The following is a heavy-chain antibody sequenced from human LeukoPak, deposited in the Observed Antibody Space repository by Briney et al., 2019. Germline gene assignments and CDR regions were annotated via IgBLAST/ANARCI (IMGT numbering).Heavy chain of an antibody. Sequence: GGSLRLSCAASGPNFKTYGMHWVRQASGKGLEWVGRIRSKANSYATAYAASVKGRFTISRDDSKNTAYLQMNSLKTEDTAVYYCTVAPDSSGYLNDYWGQGTLVTVSS. CDR1: GPNFKTYG. D-gene: IGHD3-22*01. CDR3: TVAPDSSGYLNDY. V-gene: IGHV3-73*01. CDR2: IRSKANSYAT. J-gene: IGHJ4*02.